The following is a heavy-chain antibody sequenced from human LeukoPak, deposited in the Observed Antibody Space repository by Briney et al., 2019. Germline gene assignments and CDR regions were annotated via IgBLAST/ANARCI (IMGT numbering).Heavy chain of an antibody. V-gene: IGHV4-4*07. J-gene: IGHJ5*02. CDR2: IRASSGT. CDR3: ARDLHNLGWVDP. CDR1: GDSITSFN. Sequence: SETLSLTCTVSGDSITSFNWAWIRQPAGKGLEWTGQIRASSGTNYNPSLKSRLTMSVDTSKRQISLNLASVTAADTAVYYCARDLHNLGWVDPWGQGILVIVSS.